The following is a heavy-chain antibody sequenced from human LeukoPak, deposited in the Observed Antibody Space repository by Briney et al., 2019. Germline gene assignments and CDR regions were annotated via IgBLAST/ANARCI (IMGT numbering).Heavy chain of an antibody. Sequence: GGSLRLSCAASGFTFSSYEMNWVRQAPGKGLEWVSYISSSGSTIYYADSVKGRFTISRDNAKNSLYLQMNSLRAEDTAVYYCARVPYGSGSPFDYWGQGTLVTVSS. CDR3: ARVPYGSGSPFDY. CDR1: GFTFSSYE. V-gene: IGHV3-48*03. CDR2: ISSSGSTI. J-gene: IGHJ4*02. D-gene: IGHD3-10*01.